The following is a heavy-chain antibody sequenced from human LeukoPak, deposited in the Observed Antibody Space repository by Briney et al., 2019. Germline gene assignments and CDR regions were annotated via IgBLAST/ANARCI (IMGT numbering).Heavy chain of an antibody. CDR2: ITGSGLHT. J-gene: IGHJ4*02. CDR1: GFTFSNFG. CDR3: AKGGPIAAAGLIYYFDY. V-gene: IGHV3-23*01. D-gene: IGHD6-13*01. Sequence: GGSLRLSCAASGFTFSNFGMTWVRQSPGKGLDWVSTITGSGLHTYYADSVKGRFTISRDNSKNTLFLQMNTLRAEDTAVYYCAKGGPIAAAGLIYYFDYWGQGTLVTVSS.